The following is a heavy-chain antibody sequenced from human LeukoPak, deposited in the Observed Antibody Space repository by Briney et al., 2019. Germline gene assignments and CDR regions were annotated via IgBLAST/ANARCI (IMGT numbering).Heavy chain of an antibody. Sequence: ASVKVSCKASGYTFSTYTMHWVSQAPGQRLEWMGWINAGNGNTKYSQKFQVRVTITRDTSATTAYMEMSSLKSEDTAAYYCAREIDRDDYNRFFDYWGQGTLVTVSS. J-gene: IGHJ4*02. D-gene: IGHD5-24*01. CDR3: AREIDRDDYNRFFDY. CDR2: INAGNGNT. V-gene: IGHV1-3*01. CDR1: GYTFSTYT.